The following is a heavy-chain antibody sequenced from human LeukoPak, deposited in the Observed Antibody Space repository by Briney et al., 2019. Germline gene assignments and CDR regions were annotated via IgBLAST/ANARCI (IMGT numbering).Heavy chain of an antibody. J-gene: IGHJ4*02. Sequence: PGGSLRLSCAASEFTFSSYWMSWVRQAPGKGPEWVANIKQDGSEKYYVDSVKGRFTISRDNAKNSLYLQVNSLRAEDTAVYYCARDPSDRYSYIDYWGQGTLVTVSS. D-gene: IGHD5-18*01. CDR3: ARDPSDRYSYIDY. CDR1: EFTFSSYW. V-gene: IGHV3-7*01. CDR2: IKQDGSEK.